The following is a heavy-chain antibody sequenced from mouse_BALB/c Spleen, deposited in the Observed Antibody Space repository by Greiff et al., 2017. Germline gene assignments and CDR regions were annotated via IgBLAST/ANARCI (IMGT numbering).Heavy chain of an antibody. CDR3: ARDDGYYFYAMDY. CDR1: GFSLTGYG. D-gene: IGHD2-3*01. J-gene: IGHJ4*01. Sequence: VHLVESGPGLVAPSQSLSITCTVSGFSLTGYGVNWVRQPPGKGLEWLGMIWGDGSTDYNSALESRLSISKDNSKSQVFLKMNSLQTDDTARYYCARDDGYYFYAMDYWGQGTSVTVSS. V-gene: IGHV2-6-7*01. CDR2: IWGDGST.